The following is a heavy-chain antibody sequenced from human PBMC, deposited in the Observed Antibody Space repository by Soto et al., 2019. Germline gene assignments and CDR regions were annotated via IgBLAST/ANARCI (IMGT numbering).Heavy chain of an antibody. V-gene: IGHV4-34*01. Sequence: SETLSLTCAVYGGSFSGYYWSWIRQPPGKGLEWIGEINHSGSTNYNPSLKSRVTISVDTSKNQFSLKLSSVTAADTAVYYCARGSGSYYYYYYGMDVWGQGTTVTVSS. CDR1: GGSFSGYY. D-gene: IGHD1-26*01. CDR3: ARGSGSYYYYYYGMDV. CDR2: INHSGST. J-gene: IGHJ6*02.